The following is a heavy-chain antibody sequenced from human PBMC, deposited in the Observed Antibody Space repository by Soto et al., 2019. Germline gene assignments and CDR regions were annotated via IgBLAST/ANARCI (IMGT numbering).Heavy chain of an antibody. Sequence: PGGSLRLSCAASGFTVSSNYMSWVRQAPGKGLEWVSVIYSGGSTYYADSVKGRFTISRHNSKNTLYLQMNSLRAEDTAVYYCARDVGYEYSSSFYYYMDVWGKGTTVTVS. J-gene: IGHJ6*03. V-gene: IGHV3-53*04. CDR3: ARDVGYEYSSSFYYYMDV. D-gene: IGHD6-6*01. CDR2: IYSGGST. CDR1: GFTVSSNY.